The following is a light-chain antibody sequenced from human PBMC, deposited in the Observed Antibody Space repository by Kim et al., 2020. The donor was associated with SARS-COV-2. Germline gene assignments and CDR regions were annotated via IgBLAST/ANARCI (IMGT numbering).Light chain of an antibody. Sequence: DIQMTQSPYTLSASVGDRVNITCRASQSTSTWLAWYQQKPGKAPKLLIYKASSLESGVPSRFSGSGSGTEFTLTISSLQPDDFATYYCQQYNSYSTFGQGTKLEI. V-gene: IGKV1-5*03. CDR3: QQYNSYST. CDR1: QSTSTW. J-gene: IGKJ2*01. CDR2: KAS.